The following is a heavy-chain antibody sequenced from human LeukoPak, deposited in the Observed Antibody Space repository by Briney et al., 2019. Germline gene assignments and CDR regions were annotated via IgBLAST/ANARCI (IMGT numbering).Heavy chain of an antibody. CDR2: ISGSGGST. V-gene: IGHV3-23*01. Sequence: GGSLRLSCVASGFPFSSYWMTWVRQAPGKGLEWVSAISGSGGSTYYADSVKGRFTISRDNSKNTLYLQMNSLRAEDTAVYYCAKDPLGEWELLAYWGQGTLVTVFS. CDR1: GFPFSSYW. D-gene: IGHD1-26*01. CDR3: AKDPLGEWELLAY. J-gene: IGHJ4*02.